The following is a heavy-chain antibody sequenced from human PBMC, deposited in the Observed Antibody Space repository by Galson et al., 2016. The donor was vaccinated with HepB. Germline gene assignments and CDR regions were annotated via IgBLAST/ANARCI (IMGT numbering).Heavy chain of an antibody. V-gene: IGHV4-59*01. Sequence: SETLSLTCTVSGVSIISSYWSWIRQPPGKGLEWIGYIYNKGSTNYNPSLKSRVPISADTSKNQFSLKLSSVTAADTAVYYCARETYFGPDNWFDPWGPGPLVIVSS. D-gene: IGHD2-21*01. J-gene: IGHJ5*02. CDR1: GVSIISSY. CDR3: ARETYFGPDNWFDP. CDR2: IYNKGST.